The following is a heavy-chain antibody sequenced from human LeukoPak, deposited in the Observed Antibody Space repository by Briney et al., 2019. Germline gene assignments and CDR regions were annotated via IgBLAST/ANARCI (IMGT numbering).Heavy chain of an antibody. J-gene: IGHJ4*02. V-gene: IGHV3-9*01. D-gene: IGHD3-3*01. CDR2: ISWNSGSI. CDR1: GFTFGDYA. CDR3: ARDERLLSFLK. Sequence: GGSLRLSCAASGFTFGDYAMHWVRQAPGKGLEWVSGISWNSGSIGYADSVKGRFTISRDNAKNSLYLQMNSLRAEDTAIYYCARDERLLSFLKWGQGTLVTVSS.